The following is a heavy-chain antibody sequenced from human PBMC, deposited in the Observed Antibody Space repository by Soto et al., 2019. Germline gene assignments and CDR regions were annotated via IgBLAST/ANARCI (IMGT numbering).Heavy chain of an antibody. Sequence: QVQLVQSGAEVKKPGSSVTVSCKASGGTFSSYTISWVRQAPGQGLEWMAGISPIFGTPIYAQKFQDRVTITADDSAMTANMEMKRLTSEDTAVYYCARVVVGSRLSLDYWGQGTLVTISS. D-gene: IGHD1-26*01. CDR2: ISPIFGTP. CDR1: GGTFSSYT. CDR3: ARVVVGSRLSLDY. V-gene: IGHV1-69*01. J-gene: IGHJ4*02.